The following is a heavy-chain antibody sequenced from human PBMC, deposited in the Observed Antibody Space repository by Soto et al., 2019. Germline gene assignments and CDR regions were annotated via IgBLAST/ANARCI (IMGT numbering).Heavy chain of an antibody. CDR2: IYYSGST. J-gene: IGHJ4*02. CDR3: ARARGRWLGASFDY. V-gene: IGHV4-59*01. Sequence: LSLTCTVSGGSISSYYWSWIRQPPGKGLEWIGYIYYSGSTNYNPSLKSRVTISVDTSKNQFSLKLSSVTAADTAVYYCARARGRWLGASFDYWGQGTPVTVSS. CDR1: GGSISSYY. D-gene: IGHD3-10*01.